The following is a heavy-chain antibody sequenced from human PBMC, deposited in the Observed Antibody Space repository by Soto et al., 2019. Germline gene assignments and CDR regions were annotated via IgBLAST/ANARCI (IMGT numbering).Heavy chain of an antibody. CDR3: GRGPGQLLPRGIGY. D-gene: IGHD5-18*01. CDR1: GDALTGDV. V-gene: IGHV1-3*01. Sequence: ASVNVACKGFGDALTGDVIDWVLHAPEKRHDCMGWINAGNGNTKYSQKFQGRVTITRDTSASTAYMELSSLRSEDTAFYYCGRGPGQLLPRGIGYSGQGTLVTGSS. J-gene: IGHJ4*02. CDR2: INAGNGNT.